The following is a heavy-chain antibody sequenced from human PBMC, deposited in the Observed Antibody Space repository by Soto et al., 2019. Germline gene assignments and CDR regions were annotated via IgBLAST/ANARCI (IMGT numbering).Heavy chain of an antibody. Sequence: SETLSLTCTVSGGSISSYYWSWIRQPPGKGLEWIGYIYYSGSTNYNPSLTSRVTISVDTSKNQFSLKLSSVTAADTAVYYCARHRCSYGVYYFDYWGQGTLVTVSS. J-gene: IGHJ4*02. CDR2: IYYSGST. CDR3: ARHRCSYGVYYFDY. D-gene: IGHD5-18*01. CDR1: GGSISSYY. V-gene: IGHV4-59*08.